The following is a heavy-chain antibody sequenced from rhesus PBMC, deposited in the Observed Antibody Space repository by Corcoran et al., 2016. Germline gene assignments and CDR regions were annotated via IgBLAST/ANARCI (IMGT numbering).Heavy chain of an antibody. CDR2: INNRGIT. Sequence: QVQLQESGPGLVKPSETLSLTCAVSGFSIRSGYDLGWIRQPPGKGLEYIGYINNRGITYYNPSLKSRVTISKDTSKNQFSLKLSSVTAADTAVYYCARRDFWGQGVLVTVSS. CDR3: ARRDF. J-gene: IGHJ5-2*01. V-gene: IGHV4-99*01. CDR1: GFSIRSGYD.